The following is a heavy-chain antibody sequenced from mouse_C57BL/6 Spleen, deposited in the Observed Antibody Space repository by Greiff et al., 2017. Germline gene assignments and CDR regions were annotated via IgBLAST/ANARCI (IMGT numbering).Heavy chain of an antibody. J-gene: IGHJ3*01. CDR2: IDPSDSET. D-gene: IGHD3-3*01. Sequence: QVQLQQPGAELVRPGSSVKLSCKASGYTFTSYWMHWVKQRPIQGLEWIGNIDPSDSETHYNQKFKDKATLTVDKSSSTAYMQLSSLTSEDSAVYYCARGAGRSLFAYWGQGTLVTVSA. CDR1: GYTFTSYW. V-gene: IGHV1-52*01. CDR3: ARGAGRSLFAY.